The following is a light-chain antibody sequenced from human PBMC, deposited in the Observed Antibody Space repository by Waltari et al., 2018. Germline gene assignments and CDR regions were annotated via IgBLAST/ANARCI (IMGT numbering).Light chain of an antibody. CDR3: SSYTRRSYWV. CDR1: SSDAGFYDF. Sequence: QSALTQPASVSGSPGQSITTSCTGTSSDAGFYDFVSWFQQHPGKAPKAMIYTVNNRPSGVSNRFSGSKSANPASLTISGLQAEDEADYYCSSYTRRSYWVFGGGTQLTVL. CDR2: TVN. V-gene: IGLV2-14*01. J-gene: IGLJ3*02.